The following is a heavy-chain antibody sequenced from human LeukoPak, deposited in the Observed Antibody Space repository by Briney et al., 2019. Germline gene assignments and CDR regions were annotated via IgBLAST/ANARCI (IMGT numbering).Heavy chain of an antibody. D-gene: IGHD6-13*01. J-gene: IGHJ4*02. V-gene: IGHV3-30*18. CDR2: ISYDGSNK. CDR1: GFTFSSYG. CDR3: AKTGDDGYSSSWYRGYFDY. Sequence: GGSLRLSCAASGFTFSSYGMHWVRQAPGKGLEWVAVISYDGSNKYYADSVKGRFTISRDSSKNTLYLQMNSLRAEDTAVYYCAKTGDDGYSSSWYRGYFDYWGQGTLVTVSS.